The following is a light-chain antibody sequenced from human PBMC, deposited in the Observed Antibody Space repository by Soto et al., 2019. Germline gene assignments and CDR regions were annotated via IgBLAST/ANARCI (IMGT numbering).Light chain of an antibody. CDR1: QSVSNNY. CDR3: QQYDSSPRT. V-gene: IGKV3-20*01. J-gene: IGKJ1*01. CDR2: GAS. Sequence: EIVLTQSPGTLSLSPGERATLSCRASQSVSNNYLAWYQQKPGQAPRLLIYGASNRAADIPDRFSGSGSGTDFTLTINRLGPEDFAVYYCQQYDSSPRTFGQGTKVDI.